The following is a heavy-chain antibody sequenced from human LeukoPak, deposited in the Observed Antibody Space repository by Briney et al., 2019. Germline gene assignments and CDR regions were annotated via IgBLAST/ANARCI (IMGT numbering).Heavy chain of an antibody. J-gene: IGHJ4*02. CDR2: ISYDGSNK. CDR1: GFTFSSYG. Sequence: GGSLRLSCAASGFTFSSYGTHWVRQAPGKGLEWVAVISYDGSNKYYADSVKGRFTISRDNSKNTLYLQMNSLRAEDTAVYYCAKESYSTSWQLDSWGQGTLVTVSS. D-gene: IGHD6-13*01. V-gene: IGHV3-30*18. CDR3: AKESYSTSWQLDS.